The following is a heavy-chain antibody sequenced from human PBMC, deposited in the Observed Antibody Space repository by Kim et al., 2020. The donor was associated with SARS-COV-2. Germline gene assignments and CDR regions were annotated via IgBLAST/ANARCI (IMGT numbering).Heavy chain of an antibody. D-gene: IGHD4-17*01. CDR3: ARCFWGTTVSSMYYYGMDV. V-gene: IGHV1-69*13. J-gene: IGHJ6*02. CDR2: IIPIFGTA. CDR1: GGTFSSYA. Sequence: SVKVSCKASGGTFSSYAISWVRQAPGQGLEWMGGIIPIFGTANYAQKFQGRVTITADESTSTAYMELSSLRSEDTAVYYCARCFWGTTVSSMYYYGMDVWGHGTTVTVSS.